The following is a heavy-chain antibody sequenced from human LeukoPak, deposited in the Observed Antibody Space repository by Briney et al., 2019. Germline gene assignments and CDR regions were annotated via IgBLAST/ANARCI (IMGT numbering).Heavy chain of an antibody. CDR3: ARVVYIVVVPAAMKGNGADWFDP. CDR1: GYSISSGYY. J-gene: IGHJ5*02. Sequence: SETLSLTCTVSGYSISSGYYWGWIRQPPGEGLEWIGSIYHSGSTYYNPSLKSRVTISVDTSKNQFSLKLSSVTAADTAVYYCARVVYIVVVPAAMKGNGADWFDPWGQGTLVTVSS. D-gene: IGHD2-2*01. CDR2: IYHSGST. V-gene: IGHV4-38-2*02.